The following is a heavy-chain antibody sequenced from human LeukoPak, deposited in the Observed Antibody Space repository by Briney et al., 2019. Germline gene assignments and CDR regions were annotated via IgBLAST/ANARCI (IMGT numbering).Heavy chain of an antibody. Sequence: PGGSLRLSCAASGFTFSSYSMNWVRQAPGKGLEWVSSISSSSSYIYYADSVKGRFTISRDNAKNSLYLQINSLRAEDTAVYYCAREGRWFGELRSHYYYGMDVWGQGTTVTVSS. D-gene: IGHD3-10*01. J-gene: IGHJ6*02. CDR2: ISSSSSYI. CDR3: AREGRWFGELRSHYYYGMDV. V-gene: IGHV3-21*01. CDR1: GFTFSSYS.